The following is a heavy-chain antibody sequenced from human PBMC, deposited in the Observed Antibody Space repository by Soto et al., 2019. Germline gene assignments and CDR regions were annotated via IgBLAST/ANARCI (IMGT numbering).Heavy chain of an antibody. J-gene: IGHJ4*02. D-gene: IGHD3-10*01. V-gene: IGHV4-31*03. CDR3: AGTKRATMVRFDY. Sequence: SETLSLTCTVSGGSISSGGYYWSWIRQHPGKGLEWIGYIYYSVSTYYNPSLKSRVTISVDTSKNQFSLKLSSVTAADTAVYYCAGTKRATMVRFDYWGQGTLVTVSS. CDR2: IYYSVST. CDR1: GGSISSGGYY.